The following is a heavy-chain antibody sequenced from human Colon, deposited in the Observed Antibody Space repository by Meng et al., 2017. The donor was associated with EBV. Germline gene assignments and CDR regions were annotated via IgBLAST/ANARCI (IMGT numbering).Heavy chain of an antibody. CDR1: GYTFTRYP. V-gene: IGHV7-4-1*02. J-gene: IGHJ4*02. D-gene: IGHD6-19*01. CDR3: GTLKYTSGFYGPAY. Sequence: QVQLLQSGSELKKPGASVKVSCKASGYTFTRYPMNWVRQAPGQGLEWMGWISTNTGNPTYAQGCTGRFVFSVDTSVSTAYLQISSLKAEDTAVYYCGTLKYTSGFYGPAYWGQGALVTVSS. CDR2: ISTNTGNP.